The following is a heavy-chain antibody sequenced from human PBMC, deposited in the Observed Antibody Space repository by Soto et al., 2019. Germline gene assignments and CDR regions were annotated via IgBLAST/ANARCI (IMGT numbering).Heavy chain of an antibody. Sequence: EVQLVESGGDLVRPGGCLRLSCVTSGITFINAWLSWVRQVPGKGLEWVGRIKNKVDGGKTDYAARVRGRFTISRDDSRNTLFLQMNNLEIEDTAVYYCTTDPGDYQDFWGQGTLVTVSS. CDR2: IKNKVDGGKT. J-gene: IGHJ4*02. CDR1: GITFINAW. V-gene: IGHV3-15*01. CDR3: TTDPGDYQDF. D-gene: IGHD4-17*01.